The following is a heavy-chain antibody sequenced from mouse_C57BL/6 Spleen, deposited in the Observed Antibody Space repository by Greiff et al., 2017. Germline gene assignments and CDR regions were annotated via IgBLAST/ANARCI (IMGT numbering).Heavy chain of an antibody. V-gene: IGHV1-76*01. Sequence: QVQLKESGAELVRPGASVKLSCKASGYTFTDYYINWVKQRPGQGLEWIARIYPGSGNTYYNEKFKGKATLTAEKSSSTAYMQLSSLTSEDSAVYFCAKPLTGMGVAMDYWGQGTSVTVSS. CDR1: GYTFTDYY. CDR3: AKPLTGMGVAMDY. J-gene: IGHJ4*01. CDR2: IYPGSGNT. D-gene: IGHD4-1*01.